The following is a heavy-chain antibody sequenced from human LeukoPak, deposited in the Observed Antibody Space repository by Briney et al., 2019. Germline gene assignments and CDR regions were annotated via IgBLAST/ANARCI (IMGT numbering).Heavy chain of an antibody. CDR1: GYSFTSYW. CDR2: IYPGDSDT. D-gene: IGHD4-11*01. J-gene: IGHJ6*03. V-gene: IGHV5-51*01. Sequence: GESLQISCKGSGYSFTSYWIGWVRQMPGKGLEWMGIIYPGDSDTRYSPSFQGQVTISADKSISTAYLQWSSLKASDTAMYYCARGTHYSIYYYYMDVWGKGTTVTVSS. CDR3: ARGTHYSIYYYYMDV.